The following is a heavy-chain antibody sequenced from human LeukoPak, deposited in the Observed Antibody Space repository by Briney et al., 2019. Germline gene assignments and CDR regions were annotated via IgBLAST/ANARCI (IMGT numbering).Heavy chain of an antibody. CDR3: ARAEVVIDGYTYAFDH. J-gene: IGHJ4*02. Sequence: PGGSLRLSCATSGYTFSSYSMNWVRQAPGKGLEWVSSISSNAIYIYYADSLKGRFTISRDNAKNSLYLQMNSLRVEDTAVYYCARAEVVIDGYTYAFDHWGRGTLVTASS. D-gene: IGHD5-24*01. V-gene: IGHV3-21*01. CDR2: ISSNAIYI. CDR1: GYTFSSYS.